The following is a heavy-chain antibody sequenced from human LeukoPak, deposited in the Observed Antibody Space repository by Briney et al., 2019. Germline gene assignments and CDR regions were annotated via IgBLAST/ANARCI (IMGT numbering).Heavy chain of an antibody. Sequence: GGSLRLSCAASGFTFSSYSMNWVRQAPGKGLEWVSSISSSSSYIYYADSVKGRFTISRDNAKNSLYLQMNSLRAEDTAVYYCARYCTFRTCSATQFDAWGQGTLVTVSS. D-gene: IGHD2-8*01. CDR3: ARYCTFRTCSATQFDA. V-gene: IGHV3-21*01. CDR2: ISSSSSYI. CDR1: GFTFSSYS. J-gene: IGHJ5*02.